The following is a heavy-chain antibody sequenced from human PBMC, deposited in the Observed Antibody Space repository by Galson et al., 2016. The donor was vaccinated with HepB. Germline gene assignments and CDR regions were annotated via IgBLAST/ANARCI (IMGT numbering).Heavy chain of an antibody. CDR3: VTGGGNYGFDF. CDR1: GLTFNVAW. D-gene: IGHD1-26*01. Sequence: SLRLSCAASGLTFNVAWMNWVRQVPGKGLEWVGRIRRQSDGGTSDYAAPVKGRIVISRDDSQNMLFLQMNSLKTEDTAVYYCVTGGGNYGFDFWGQGALVTVSS. CDR2: IRRQSDGGTS. V-gene: IGHV3-15*07. J-gene: IGHJ4*02.